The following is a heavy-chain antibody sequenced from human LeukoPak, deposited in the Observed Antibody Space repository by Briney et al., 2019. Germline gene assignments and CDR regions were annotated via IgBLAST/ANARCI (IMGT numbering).Heavy chain of an antibody. CDR1: GFTFSTYS. CDR3: ARDVGATDLDY. D-gene: IGHD1-26*01. CDR2: ISPDSNYK. Sequence: GGSLRLSCAASGFTFSTYSMNWLRLAPGKGLEWVSSISPDSNYKYYVDSVKGRFTISRDNSKNTLYLQMNSLRAEDTAVYYCARDVGATDLDYWGQGTLVTVSS. V-gene: IGHV3-21*01. J-gene: IGHJ4*02.